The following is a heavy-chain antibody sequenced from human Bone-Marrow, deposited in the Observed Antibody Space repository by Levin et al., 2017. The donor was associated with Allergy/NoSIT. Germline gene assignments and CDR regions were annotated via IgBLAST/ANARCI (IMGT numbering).Heavy chain of an antibody. V-gene: IGHV5-10-1*01. CDR1: GYSFPSYW. J-gene: IGHJ1*01. CDR2: IDPSNSYT. D-gene: IGHD5-12*01. CDR3: ARRGSAYGAEFFQH. Sequence: GGSLRLSCKGSGYSFPSYWISWVRQMPGKGLEWMGRIDPSNSYTNYSPSFQGQVTISADKSISAAYLQWSSLQASDTAMYYCARRGSAYGAEFFQHWGQGTLVTVSS.